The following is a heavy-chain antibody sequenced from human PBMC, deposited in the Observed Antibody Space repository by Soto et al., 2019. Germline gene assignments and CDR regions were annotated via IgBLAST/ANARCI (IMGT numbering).Heavy chain of an antibody. J-gene: IGHJ4*02. CDR2: IYSSGST. V-gene: IGHV4-59*01. CDR3: ARGRGINGNTY. CDR1: GGSITSYY. Sequence: SETLSLTCTVSGGSITSYYWSWIRQAPGKGLEWIGYIYSSGSTNYNPSLKSRVIISADTSKSQLSLNLISVTAADTAMYYCARGRGINGNTYWGQGALVTVSS. D-gene: IGHD1-20*01.